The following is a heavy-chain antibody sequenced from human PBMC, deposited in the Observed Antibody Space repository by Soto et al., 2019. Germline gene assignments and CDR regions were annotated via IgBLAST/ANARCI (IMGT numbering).Heavy chain of an antibody. J-gene: IGHJ4*02. CDR2: IYYSGST. CDR1: GGYISSYY. D-gene: IGHD3-3*01. V-gene: IGHV4-59*12. Sequence: SETLSLTCTVSGGYISSYYWSWIRQPPGKGLEWIGYIYYSGSTNYNPSLKSRVTISVDTSKNQFPLKLSSVTAADTAVYYCASGRVVPMDYWGQGTLVTVSS. CDR3: ASGRVVPMDY.